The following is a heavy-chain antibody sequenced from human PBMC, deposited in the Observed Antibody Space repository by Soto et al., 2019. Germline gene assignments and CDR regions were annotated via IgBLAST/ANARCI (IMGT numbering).Heavy chain of an antibody. CDR1: GGSFSDYY. J-gene: IGHJ4*02. CDR3: ARRPQAIVVPNY. V-gene: IGHV4-34*01. Sequence: SETLSLTCAVSGGSFSDYYWIWIRQFPGKGLEWIGEINHSGSTNYNPSLESRVTMSVDTSKSQFSLKLSSVTAADTAVYYCARRPQAIVVPNYWGQGTLVPVSS. CDR2: INHSGST. D-gene: IGHD2-15*01.